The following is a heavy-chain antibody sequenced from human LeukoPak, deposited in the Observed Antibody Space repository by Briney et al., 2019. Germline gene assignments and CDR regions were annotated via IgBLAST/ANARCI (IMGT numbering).Heavy chain of an antibody. D-gene: IGHD3-10*01. CDR1: GGTFSSYA. Sequence: ASVKVSCKASGGTFSSYAISWVRQAPGPGLEWMGGIIPIFGTANYAQKFQGRVTITADESTSTAYMELSSLRSEDTAVYYCARVHGSGSYYPFDYWGQGTLVTVSS. J-gene: IGHJ4*02. V-gene: IGHV1-69*01. CDR2: IIPIFGTA. CDR3: ARVHGSGSYYPFDY.